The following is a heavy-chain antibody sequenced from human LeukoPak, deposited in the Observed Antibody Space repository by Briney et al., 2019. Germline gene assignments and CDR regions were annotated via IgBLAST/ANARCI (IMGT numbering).Heavy chain of an antibody. CDR1: GFSFITYW. D-gene: IGHD3-22*01. V-gene: IGHV3-7*03. CDR3: ARRAGDYSHPYDY. Sequence: PGGSLRLSCAASGFSFITYWMGWVRQAPGKGLEWVANIRHDGGETYYVGSVKGRFTISRDNAKNSLYLQMNSLRPEDTAVYYCARRAGDYSHPYDYWGQGTLVTVSS. CDR2: IRHDGGET. J-gene: IGHJ4*02.